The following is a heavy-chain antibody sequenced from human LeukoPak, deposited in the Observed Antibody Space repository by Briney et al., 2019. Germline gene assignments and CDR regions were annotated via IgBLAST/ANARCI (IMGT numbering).Heavy chain of an antibody. J-gene: IGHJ4*02. Sequence: GGSLRLSCAASGFTFSSYGMHWVRQAPGKGLEWVAVIIYDGSNKYYADSLKGRFTVSRDNSKNTLYLQMNSLRAEDTAVYYCARGGDIVVVPAANGPGGVTDYWGQGTLVTVSS. D-gene: IGHD2-2*01. V-gene: IGHV3-30*03. CDR1: GFTFSSYG. CDR2: IIYDGSNK. CDR3: ARGGDIVVVPAANGPGGVTDY.